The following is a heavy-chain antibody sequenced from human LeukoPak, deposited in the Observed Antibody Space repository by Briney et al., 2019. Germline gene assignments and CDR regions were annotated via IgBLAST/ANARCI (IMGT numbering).Heavy chain of an antibody. CDR1: GFTFSSDW. CDR3: ARSSGRSPFDM. V-gene: IGHV3-74*01. J-gene: IGHJ3*02. CDR2: VNSDGGST. D-gene: IGHD6-19*01. Sequence: GGSLRLSCAASGFTFSSDWMHWVRQRPGKGLVGVCRVNSDGGSTNNADSVKGRFTISRDNAKNTLYLQMNSLRADDTAVYYCARSSGRSPFDMWGQGTMVTVSS.